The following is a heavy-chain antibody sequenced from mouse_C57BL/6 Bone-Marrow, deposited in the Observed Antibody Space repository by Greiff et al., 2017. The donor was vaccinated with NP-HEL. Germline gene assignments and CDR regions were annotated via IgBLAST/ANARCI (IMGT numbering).Heavy chain of an antibody. CDR3: ARALYYDYDVGFAY. V-gene: IGHV1-52*01. Sequence: QVQLQQSGAELVRPGSSVKLSCKASGYTFTSYWMHWVKQRPIQGLEWIGNIDPSDSETHYNQKFKDKATLTVDKSSSTAYMQLSSLTSEDSAVYYCARALYYDYDVGFAYWGQGTLVTVSA. CDR2: IDPSDSET. D-gene: IGHD2-4*01. J-gene: IGHJ3*01. CDR1: GYTFTSYW.